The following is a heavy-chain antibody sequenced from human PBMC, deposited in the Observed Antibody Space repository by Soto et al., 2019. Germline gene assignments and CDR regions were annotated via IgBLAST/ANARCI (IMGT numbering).Heavy chain of an antibody. CDR2: IIPILGIA. J-gene: IGHJ4*02. D-gene: IGHD6-6*01. V-gene: IGHV1-69*04. Sequence: GASVKVSCKASGYTFTSYAMHWVRQAPGQGLEWMGRIIPILGIANYAQKFQGRVTITADKSTSTAYMELSSLRSEDTAVYYCARDTTYSSSGFDYWGQGTQVTVSS. CDR3: ARDTTYSSSGFDY. CDR1: GYTFTSYA.